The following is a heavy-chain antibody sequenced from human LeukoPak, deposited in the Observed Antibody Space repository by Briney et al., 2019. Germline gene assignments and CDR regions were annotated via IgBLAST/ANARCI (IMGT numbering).Heavy chain of an antibody. V-gene: IGHV3-64*02. CDR1: GFTFSTYP. D-gene: IGHD3-10*01. CDR2: IRNDGGTT. Sequence: PGGSLRLSCAASGFTFSTYPMHWVRQAPGEGLEYVSAIRNDGGTTFYTDSVKGRFTISRDNSKNTLYLQMGSLRVEDTAVHFCARKSAGGHSGAYDYWGQGTLVTVSS. CDR3: ARKSAGGHSGAYDY. J-gene: IGHJ4*02.